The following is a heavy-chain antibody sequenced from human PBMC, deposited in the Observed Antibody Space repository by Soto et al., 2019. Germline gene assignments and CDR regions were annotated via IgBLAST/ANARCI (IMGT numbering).Heavy chain of an antibody. CDR2: IHHNATA. Sequence: QVQLQESGPGLLKPSETLSLTCTLSGDSVSSGASHWTWIRQSPGKGLEWIGYIHHNATADGNPSLESRVSISVDTSKTQFSLKLTSATTADTAVYYCARLDRSTSKRGVWGQGTTVTVSS. J-gene: IGHJ6*02. CDR3: ARLDRSTSKRGV. V-gene: IGHV4-61*08. D-gene: IGHD6-6*01. CDR1: GDSVSSGASH.